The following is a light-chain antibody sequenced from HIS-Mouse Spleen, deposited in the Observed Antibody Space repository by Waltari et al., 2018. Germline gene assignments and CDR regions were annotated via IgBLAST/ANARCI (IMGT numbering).Light chain of an antibody. CDR3: QSYDSSNWV. Sequence: NFMLTQPHSVSESPGKTVTISCTGSSGSIASNYVQWYQQRPGSAPTTVIYEDNQRPSWVPYRFSGSIDSSSNSASLTIAGLKTEDEADYYCQSYDSSNWVFGGGTKLTVL. CDR1: SGSIASNY. CDR2: EDN. V-gene: IGLV6-57*02. J-gene: IGLJ3*02.